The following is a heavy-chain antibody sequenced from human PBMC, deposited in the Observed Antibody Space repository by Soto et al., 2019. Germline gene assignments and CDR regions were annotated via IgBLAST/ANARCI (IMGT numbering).Heavy chain of an antibody. V-gene: IGHV1-69*01. CDR2: IIPIFGTA. CDR1: GGTFSSYA. CDR3: ATTMVRGVTRGYFDY. J-gene: IGHJ4*02. D-gene: IGHD3-10*01. Sequence: VQVVESGAEVKKPGSSVKVSCKASGGTFSSYAISWVRQAPGQGLEWMGGIIPIFGTANYAQKFQGRVTITADESTSTAYMELSSLRSEDTAVYYCATTMVRGVTRGYFDYWGQGTLVTVSS.